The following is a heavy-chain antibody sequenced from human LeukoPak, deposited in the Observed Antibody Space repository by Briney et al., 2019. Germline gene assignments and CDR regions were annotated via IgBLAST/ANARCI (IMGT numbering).Heavy chain of an antibody. CDR3: GASGSYYTPSYY. J-gene: IGHJ4*02. V-gene: IGHV3-53*01. CDR2: ISNYGVT. D-gene: IGHD3-10*01. CDR1: DFPVSGNY. Sequence: GGSLRLSCVISDFPVSGNYMSWVRQAPGRGLEWVSVISNYGVTHYADSVKGRFTISRDDSNDTVFLQMSSRRPEDTAVYYCGASGSYYTPSYYWGQGTLVTVSS.